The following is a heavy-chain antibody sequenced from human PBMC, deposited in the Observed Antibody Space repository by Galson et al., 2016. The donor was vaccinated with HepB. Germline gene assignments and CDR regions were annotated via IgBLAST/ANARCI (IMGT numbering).Heavy chain of an antibody. CDR3: ATGIDAFDV. CDR1: GGSVNSGGYY. J-gene: IGHJ3*01. CDR2: IYSNGRT. V-gene: IGHV4-31*03. Sequence: TLSLTCTVSGGSVNSGGYYWSWIRQRPGKGLEWIGYIYSNGRTKYTPSLNSRVTISGTSGNQFSLKVNSVTAADTAVYYCATGIDAFDVWGRGTMVSVSS.